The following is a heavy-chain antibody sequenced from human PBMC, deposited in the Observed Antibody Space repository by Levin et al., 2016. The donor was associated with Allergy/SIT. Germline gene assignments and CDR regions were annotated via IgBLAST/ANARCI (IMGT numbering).Heavy chain of an antibody. CDR2: VYPTDSDA. CDR3: ASLAVPYFSDSRGPRGAFGV. Sequence: GGSLRLSCQGSGYHFATSWIGWLRQKPGSGLEWMGFVYPTDSDAKYNPSFQGQVSFSADRSNSVVYLHWASLEASDSGIYFCASLAVPYFSDSRGPRGAFGVWGQGTMLIVSS. D-gene: IGHD3-22*01. CDR1: GYHFATSW. V-gene: IGHV5-51*01. J-gene: IGHJ3*01.